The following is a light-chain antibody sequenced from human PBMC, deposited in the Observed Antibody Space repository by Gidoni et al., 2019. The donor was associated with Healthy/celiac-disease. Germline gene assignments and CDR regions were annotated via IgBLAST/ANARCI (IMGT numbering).Light chain of an antibody. V-gene: IGKV1-5*01. Sequence: DIQMTQSPSTLSASVGDRVPITCRASQSISSWLAWYQQKPGKAPKLLIYDASSLESGVPSRFSGSGSGTEFTLTISSLHPDDFATYYCQQYNSYSPEYTFGQGTKPEIK. CDR3: QQYNSYSPEYT. J-gene: IGKJ2*01. CDR1: QSISSW. CDR2: DAS.